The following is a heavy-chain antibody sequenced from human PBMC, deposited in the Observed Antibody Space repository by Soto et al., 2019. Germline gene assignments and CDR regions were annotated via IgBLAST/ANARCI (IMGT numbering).Heavy chain of an antibody. V-gene: IGHV1-69*02. CDR2: IIPILGIA. Sequence: VASVKVSCKASGGTFSSYTISWVRQAPGQGLEWMGRIIPILGIANYAQKFQGRVTITADKSTSTAYMELSSLRSEDTAVYYCAREYYDFWSGSLPQAFDIWGQGTMVTVSS. D-gene: IGHD3-3*01. J-gene: IGHJ3*02. CDR1: GGTFSSYT. CDR3: AREYYDFWSGSLPQAFDI.